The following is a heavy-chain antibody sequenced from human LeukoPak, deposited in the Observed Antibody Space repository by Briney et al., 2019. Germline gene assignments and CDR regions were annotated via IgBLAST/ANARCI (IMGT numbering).Heavy chain of an antibody. J-gene: IGHJ4*02. V-gene: IGHV3-30-3*01. CDR2: ISYDGSNK. Sequence: PGRSLGLSCAASGFTFSSYAMHWVRQAPGKGLEWVAVISYDGSNKYYADSVKGRFTISRDNSKNTLYLQMNSLRAEDTAVYYCARDLGYWGQGTLVTVSS. CDR1: GFTFSSYA. CDR3: ARDLGY.